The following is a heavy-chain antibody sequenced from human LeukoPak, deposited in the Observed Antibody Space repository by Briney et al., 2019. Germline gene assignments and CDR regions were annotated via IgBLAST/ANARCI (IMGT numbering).Heavy chain of an antibody. CDR3: ARDEYGSGTVDY. J-gene: IGHJ4*02. Sequence: PSETLSLTCTVSGDSISRSTYYWAWIRQPPGKGLEWIGYIYYSGSTYYNPSLKSRVTISVDTSKNQFSLKLSSVTAADTAVYYCARDEYGSGTVDYWGQGTLVTVSS. D-gene: IGHD3-10*01. CDR2: IYYSGST. CDR1: GDSISRSTYY. V-gene: IGHV4-31*03.